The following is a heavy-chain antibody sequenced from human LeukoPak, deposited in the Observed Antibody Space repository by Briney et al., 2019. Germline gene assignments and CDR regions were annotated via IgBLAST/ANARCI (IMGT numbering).Heavy chain of an antibody. CDR1: GGSISSGDYY. D-gene: IGHD2-2*01. V-gene: IGHV4-30-4*02. CDR2: IYYSGST. CDR3: ARVGGTNYYYYGMDV. J-gene: IGHJ6*02. Sequence: SETLSLTCTVSGGSISSGDYYWSWIRQPPGKGLEWIGYIYYSGSTYYNPSLKSRVTISVDTSKNQFSLKLSSVTAADTAVYYCARVGGTNYYYYGMDVWGQGTTVTVSS.